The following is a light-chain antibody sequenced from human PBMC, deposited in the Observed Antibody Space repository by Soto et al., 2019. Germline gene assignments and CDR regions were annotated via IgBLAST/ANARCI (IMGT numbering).Light chain of an antibody. CDR1: QSISTW. CDR2: RAS. Sequence: DIQMTQSPSTLSASVGDRVSITCRASQSISTWLAWYQQKPGKAPNLLIYRASDLQSGVPSRFSDSGSETDFTLTISSLQPDDFATYYCQQYDSFPWTFGLGTKVEIK. V-gene: IGKV1-5*03. CDR3: QQYDSFPWT. J-gene: IGKJ1*01.